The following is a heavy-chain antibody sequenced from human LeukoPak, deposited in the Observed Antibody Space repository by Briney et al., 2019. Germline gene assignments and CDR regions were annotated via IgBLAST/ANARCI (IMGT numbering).Heavy chain of an antibody. CDR3: ARGPPPDFDC. J-gene: IGHJ4*02. CDR1: GDSISSYY. CDR2: IHPSGST. V-gene: IGHV4-4*07. Sequence: SETLSLTCTVSGDSISSYYWSWIRQPAGKGLEWIGRIHPSGSTNYNPSLKSRVTLSVDTSKNQFSLKLSSVTAADTAVYYCARGPPPDFDCWGQGTLVTVSS.